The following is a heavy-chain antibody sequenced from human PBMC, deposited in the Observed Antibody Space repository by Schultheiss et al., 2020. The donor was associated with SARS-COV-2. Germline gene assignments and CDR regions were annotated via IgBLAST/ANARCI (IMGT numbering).Heavy chain of an antibody. CDR1: GFTFSNYD. CDR2: IGTVGDT. V-gene: IGHV3-13*01. D-gene: IGHD2-21*01. CDR3: ARGPFASGQRPYYYGMDV. J-gene: IGHJ6*02. Sequence: GGSLRLSCAASGFTFSNYDMHWVRQPTGQGLEWVSAIGTVGDTFYPGSVKGRFTISRDNAKNSLYLQMNSLRAGDTAVYYCARGPFASGQRPYYYGMDVWGQGTTVTVSS.